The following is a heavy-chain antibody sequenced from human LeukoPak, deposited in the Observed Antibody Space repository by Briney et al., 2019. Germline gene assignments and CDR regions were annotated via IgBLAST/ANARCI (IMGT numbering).Heavy chain of an antibody. D-gene: IGHD4-17*01. CDR3: AKDPNGDYVGAFDM. J-gene: IGHJ3*02. V-gene: IGHV3-23*01. CDR2: ISGSGGLT. CDR1: GFTFNNYA. Sequence: GGSLRLPCAASGFTFNNYAMTWVRQAPGKGLEWVSSISGSGGLTYYADSVRGRFTFSRDNSKNTLYLQMNGLRAEDTAVYYCAKDPNGDYVGAFDMWGQGTMVTVSS.